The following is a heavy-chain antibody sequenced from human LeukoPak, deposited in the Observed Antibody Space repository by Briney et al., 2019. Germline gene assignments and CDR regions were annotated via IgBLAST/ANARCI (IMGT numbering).Heavy chain of an antibody. CDR3: ARKEPQTCYFDS. J-gene: IGHJ4*02. Sequence: ASVKVSCKASGFTFTNFYMHWLRQAPGQGPEWMGVFNTAGNTGYAQKFQGRLTVTRDVSTSTLFMELSSLTFEDTAVYYCARKEPQTCYFDSWGQGTVVTVSS. CDR2: FNTAGNT. V-gene: IGHV1-46*03. CDR1: GFTFTNFY. D-gene: IGHD1-26*01.